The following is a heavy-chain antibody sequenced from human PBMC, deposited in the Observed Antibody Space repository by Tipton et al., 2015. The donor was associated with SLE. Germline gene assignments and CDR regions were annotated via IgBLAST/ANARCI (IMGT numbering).Heavy chain of an antibody. CDR3: ARDWGVYSSSAGPGMLDS. V-gene: IGHV4-31*03. CDR2: IYNSGST. CDR1: GGSISSGGYY. J-gene: IGHJ5*01. Sequence: TLSLTCTVSGGSISSGGYYWTWIRQHPGKGLEWIGYIYNSGSTYYKPSLKSRVTISADTSKNQFSLKLNSVTAADTAVYYCARDWGVYSSSAGPGMLDSWGQGTLVTVSS. D-gene: IGHD6-6*01.